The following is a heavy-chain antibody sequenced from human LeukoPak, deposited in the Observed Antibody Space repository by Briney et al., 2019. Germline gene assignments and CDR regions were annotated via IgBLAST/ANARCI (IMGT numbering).Heavy chain of an antibody. CDR1: GFSLSTSGMC. D-gene: IGHD3-22*01. Sequence: SGPALVKPTQTLTLTCTFSGFSLSTSGMCVSWIRQPPGKALEWLARIDWDDDKYYSTSLKTRLTISKDTSKNQVVLTMTNMDPVETATYYCARILRYYDSSGYSYYFDYWGQGTLVTVSS. V-gene: IGHV2-70*11. CDR2: IDWDDDK. CDR3: ARILRYYDSSGYSYYFDY. J-gene: IGHJ4*02.